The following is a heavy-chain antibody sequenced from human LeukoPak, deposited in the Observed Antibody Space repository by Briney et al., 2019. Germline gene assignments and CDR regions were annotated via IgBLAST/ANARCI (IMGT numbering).Heavy chain of an antibody. CDR1: GFTVSSNY. Sequence: GGSLRLSCAVSGFTVSSNYMSWVRQAPGKGLEWVSVIYTGGSISYADSVKGRFTISRDNAKNSLYLQMNSLRAEDTAVYYCARAGDDVWGSYRPPGFDPWGQGTLVTVSS. CDR2: IYTGGSI. CDR3: ARAGDDVWGSYRPPGFDP. J-gene: IGHJ5*02. D-gene: IGHD3-16*02. V-gene: IGHV3-66*01.